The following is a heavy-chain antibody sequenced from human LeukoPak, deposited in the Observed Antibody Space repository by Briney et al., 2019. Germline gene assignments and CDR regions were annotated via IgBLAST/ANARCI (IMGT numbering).Heavy chain of an antibody. CDR1: GGSISSYY. CDR2: IYYSGST. J-gene: IGHJ5*02. CDR3: VRVGDRWFGWFDP. Sequence: SETLSLTCTVSGGSISSYYWSWIRQPPGKGLEWIGYIYYSGSTNYNPSLKSRVTISVDTSKNQFSLKLSSVTAADTAVYYCVRVGDRWFGWFDPWGQGTLVTVSS. D-gene: IGHD3-10*01. V-gene: IGHV4-59*01.